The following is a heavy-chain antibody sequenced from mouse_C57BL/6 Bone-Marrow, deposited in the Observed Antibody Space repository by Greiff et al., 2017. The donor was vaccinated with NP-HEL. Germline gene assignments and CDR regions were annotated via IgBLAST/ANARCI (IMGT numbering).Heavy chain of an antibody. CDR1: GYAFSSSW. Sequence: QVQLQQSGPELVKPGASVKISCKASGYAFSSSWMNWVKQRPGKGLEWIGRIYPGDGDTNYNGKFKGKATLTADKSSSTAYMQLSSLTSDDSAVYFCARSGPYYSNPFAYWGQGTLVTVSA. D-gene: IGHD2-5*01. V-gene: IGHV1-82*01. J-gene: IGHJ3*01. CDR3: ARSGPYYSNPFAY. CDR2: IYPGDGDT.